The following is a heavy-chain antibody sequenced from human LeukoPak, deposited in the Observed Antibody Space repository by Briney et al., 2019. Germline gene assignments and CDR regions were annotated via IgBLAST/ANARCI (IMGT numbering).Heavy chain of an antibody. CDR3: ARDLPISTNWNSEYFQH. CDR1: GFTFNNYA. CDR2: ISFDGIND. D-gene: IGHD1/OR15-1a*01. V-gene: IGHV3-30*04. J-gene: IGHJ1*01. Sequence: PGGSLRLSCAGSGFTFNNYALHWVRQAPGKGLEWVAVISFDGINDSYADSVKGRFTISRDNSKNTVHLQMNSLSPEDSAVYYCARDLPISTNWNSEYFQHWGQGTLVTVSS.